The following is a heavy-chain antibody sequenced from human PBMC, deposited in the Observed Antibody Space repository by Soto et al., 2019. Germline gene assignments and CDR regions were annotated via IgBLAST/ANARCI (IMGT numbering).Heavy chain of an antibody. CDR2: IDPSDSYT. V-gene: IGHV5-10-1*01. D-gene: IGHD3-3*01. Sequence: PGESLKISCKGSGYSCTSYWISWVRQMPGKGLEWMGRIDPSDSYTNYSPSFQGHVTISADKSISTAYLQWSSLKASDTAMYYCARLRYYDFWSGYYTGDYWGQGTLVTVST. J-gene: IGHJ4*02. CDR1: GYSCTSYW. CDR3: ARLRYYDFWSGYYTGDY.